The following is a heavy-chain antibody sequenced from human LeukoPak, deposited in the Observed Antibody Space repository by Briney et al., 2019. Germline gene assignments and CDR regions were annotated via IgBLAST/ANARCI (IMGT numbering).Heavy chain of an antibody. CDR3: ARESGIAAALDL. CDR1: GFPFSSYT. Sequence: GGSLRLSCAASGFPFSSYTMNWVRQAPGKGLEWVSSISSSSSYIYYADSMKGRLTISRDNAKNTPYLQMNSLRAEDTAVYYCARESGIAAALDLWGQGTLVTVSS. CDR2: ISSSSSYI. V-gene: IGHV3-21*01. J-gene: IGHJ5*02. D-gene: IGHD6-13*01.